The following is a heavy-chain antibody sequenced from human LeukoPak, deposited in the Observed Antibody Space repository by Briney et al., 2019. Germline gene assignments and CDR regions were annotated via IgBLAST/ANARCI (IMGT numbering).Heavy chain of an antibody. CDR1: GYTFTGYY. CDR2: INPNSGGT. Sequence: ASVTVSCKASGYTFTGYYMHWVRQAPGQGLEWMGWINPNSGGTNYAQKFQGRVTMTRDTSISTAYMELSRLRSDDTAVYYCAFGIAAAGSTDYWGQGTLVTVSS. D-gene: IGHD6-13*01. CDR3: AFGIAAAGSTDY. V-gene: IGHV1-2*02. J-gene: IGHJ4*02.